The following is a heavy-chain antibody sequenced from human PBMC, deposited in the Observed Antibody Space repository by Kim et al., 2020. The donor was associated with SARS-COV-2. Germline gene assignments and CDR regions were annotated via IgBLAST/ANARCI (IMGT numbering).Heavy chain of an antibody. J-gene: IGHJ6*02. CDR2: INAGNGNT. CDR3: ARVPRSRTRITMVRGVINYYYGMDV. V-gene: IGHV1-3*01. CDR1: GYTFTSYA. Sequence: ASVKVSCKASGYTFTSYAMHWVRQAPGQRLEWIGWINAGNGNTKYSQKFQGRVTITRDTSASTAYMELSSLRSEDTAVYYCARVPRSRTRITMVRGVINYYYGMDVWGQGTTVTVSS. D-gene: IGHD3-10*01.